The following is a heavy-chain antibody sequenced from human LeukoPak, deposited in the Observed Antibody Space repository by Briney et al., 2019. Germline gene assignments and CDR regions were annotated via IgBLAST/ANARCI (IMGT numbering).Heavy chain of an antibody. V-gene: IGHV3-7*01. D-gene: IGHD2-2*01. Sequence: PGGSLRLSCAASGFTFSGYWMSWVRQAPGKGLEWVANIKQDGSEKYYVDSVKGRFTISRDNAKNSLYLQMNSLRAEDTAVYYCARDGVVVVPAATSKDYYYYGMDVWGQGTTVTVSS. J-gene: IGHJ6*02. CDR2: IKQDGSEK. CDR1: GFTFSGYW. CDR3: ARDGVVVVPAATSKDYYYYGMDV.